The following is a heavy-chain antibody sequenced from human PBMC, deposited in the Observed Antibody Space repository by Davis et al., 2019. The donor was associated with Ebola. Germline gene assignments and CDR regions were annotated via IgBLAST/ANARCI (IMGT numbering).Heavy chain of an antibody. CDR2: ISAYNGNT. CDR1: GYTFKNSA. Sequence: AASVKVSCKASGYTFKNSAISWVRQAPGQGLEWMGWISAYNGNTAYAQILQGRVTMTTDTSTGTAYMGLRSLRSDDTAVYFCARTSIVGTTTTASDIWGQGTMVTVSS. J-gene: IGHJ3*02. V-gene: IGHV1-18*01. D-gene: IGHD1-26*01. CDR3: ARTSIVGTTTTASDI.